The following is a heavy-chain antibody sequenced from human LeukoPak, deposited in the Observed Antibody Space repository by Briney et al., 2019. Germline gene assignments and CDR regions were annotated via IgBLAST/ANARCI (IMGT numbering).Heavy chain of an antibody. CDR3: ARPIAARPGDDAFDI. J-gene: IGHJ3*02. D-gene: IGHD6-6*01. CDR1: GGTFSSYA. CDR2: IIPIFGTA. V-gene: IGHV1-69*06. Sequence: SVKVSCKASGGTFSSYAISWVRQAPGQGLEWMGGIIPIFGTANYAQKFQVRVTITADKSTSTAYMELSSLRSEDTAVYYCARPIAARPGDDAFDIWGQGTMVTVSS.